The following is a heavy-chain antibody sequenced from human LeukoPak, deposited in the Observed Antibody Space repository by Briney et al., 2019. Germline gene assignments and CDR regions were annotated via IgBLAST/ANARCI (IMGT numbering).Heavy chain of an antibody. CDR3: ARDGLLRYYDSSGYPWFDP. D-gene: IGHD3-22*01. J-gene: IGHJ5*02. V-gene: IGHV4-59*12. CDR2: IYYSGST. Sequence: PSETLSLTCTVSGGSISSYYWNWIRQPPGKGLEWIGYIYYSGSTNYNSSLKSRVIISVDTSKNQFSLKLSPVTAADTAVYYCARDGLLRYYDSSGYPWFDPWGQGTLVTVSS. CDR1: GGSISSYY.